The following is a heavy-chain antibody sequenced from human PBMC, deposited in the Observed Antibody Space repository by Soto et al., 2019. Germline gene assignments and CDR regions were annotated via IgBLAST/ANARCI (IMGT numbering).Heavy chain of an antibody. J-gene: IGHJ4*02. CDR3: ARHPNYDILTGFDY. CDR1: GGSISSYY. Sequence: SETLSLTCTVSGGSISSYYWSWIRQPPGKGLEWIGYIYYSGSTNCNPSLKSRVTISVDTSKNQFSLKLSSVTAADTAVYYCARHPNYDILTGFDYWGQGTLVTVSS. D-gene: IGHD3-9*01. CDR2: IYYSGST. V-gene: IGHV4-59*08.